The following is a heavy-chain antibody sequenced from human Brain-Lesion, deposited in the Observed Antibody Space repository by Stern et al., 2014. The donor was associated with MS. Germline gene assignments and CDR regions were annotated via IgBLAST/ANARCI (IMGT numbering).Heavy chain of an antibody. CDR3: ARFPASRPHVFDS. Sequence: MQLVESGPGLVKPSGTLSLTCAVSGGSISSSNWWSWVRQSPGKGLEWIGESDHSGSTIYNTSLKSRVTVSVDKSKTRFPLTLSSVTAADTAVYFCARFPASRPHVFDSWGQGTLVTVSS. J-gene: IGHJ4*02. CDR1: GGSISSSNW. V-gene: IGHV4-4*02. CDR2: SDHSGST. D-gene: IGHD6-13*01.